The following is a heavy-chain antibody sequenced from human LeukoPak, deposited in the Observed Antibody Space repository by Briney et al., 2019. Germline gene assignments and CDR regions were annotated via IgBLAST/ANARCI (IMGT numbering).Heavy chain of an antibody. CDR2: INHSGST. J-gene: IGHJ4*02. CDR3: ASVRGN. CDR1: GGSFSGYY. D-gene: IGHD3-10*01. Sequence: ASETLSLTCAVYGGSFSGYYWSWIRQPPGKGLEWIGEINHSGSTNYNPSLKSRVTISVDTSKNQFSLKLSSVTAADTAVYYCASVRGNWGQGTLVTVSS. V-gene: IGHV4-34*01.